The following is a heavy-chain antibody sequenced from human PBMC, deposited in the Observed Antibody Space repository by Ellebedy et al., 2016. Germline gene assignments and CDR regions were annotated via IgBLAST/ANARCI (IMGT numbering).Heavy chain of an antibody. V-gene: IGHV3-23*01. Sequence: GESLKISXAASGFTVNNNYMSWVRQAPGKGLDWVSAISGGGTNTYYADSVKGRFTISRDNSKNTLFLQMNSLRVEDTGVYYCTRKSFTGDFDSWGQGTLVTVSS. CDR2: ISGGGTNT. CDR1: GFTVNNNY. J-gene: IGHJ4*02. CDR3: TRKSFTGDFDS. D-gene: IGHD7-27*01.